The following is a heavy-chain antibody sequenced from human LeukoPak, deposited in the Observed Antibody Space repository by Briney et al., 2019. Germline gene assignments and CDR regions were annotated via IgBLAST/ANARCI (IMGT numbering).Heavy chain of an antibody. CDR1: GGSISSGDNY. V-gene: IGHV4-30-4*01. Sequence: SQTLSLTCTVSGGSISSGDNYWSWIRQPPGKGLEWIGYIYYSGSTYYNPSLKSRVTISVDTSKNQFSLKLSSVTAADTAVYYCASTYGSGSYFDYWGQGTLVTVSS. J-gene: IGHJ4*02. D-gene: IGHD3-10*01. CDR2: IYYSGST. CDR3: ASTYGSGSYFDY.